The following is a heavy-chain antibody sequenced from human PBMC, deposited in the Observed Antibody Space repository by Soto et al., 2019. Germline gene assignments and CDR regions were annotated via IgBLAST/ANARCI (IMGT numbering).Heavy chain of an antibody. Sequence: GGSLRLSCAASGFTFRSFAMTWVRQAPGKGLEWVSYISRDSGTIYYADSVKGRFTISRDNAKNSLHLQMNSLRAEDTAVYSCARDASGWFPEPSFLDFWGQGSLVTVSS. CDR1: GFTFRSFA. CDR3: ARDASGWFPEPSFLDF. V-gene: IGHV3-48*01. D-gene: IGHD6-19*01. CDR2: ISRDSGTI. J-gene: IGHJ4*02.